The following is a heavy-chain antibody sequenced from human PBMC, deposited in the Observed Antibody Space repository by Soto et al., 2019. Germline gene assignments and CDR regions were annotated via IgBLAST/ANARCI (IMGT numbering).Heavy chain of an antibody. CDR1: GFTISGAW. V-gene: IGHV3-15*07. Sequence: EVQLVESGGGLVKPGGSLRLSCAASGFTISGAWMNWVRQAPGKGLECVGRIKTKTQGETTDYAAPVKGRFTISRDDSENTLSLHMNSLKIEDTAVYYCTTGSVEGYWGQGTLVTVSS. CDR2: IKTKTQGETT. J-gene: IGHJ4*02. D-gene: IGHD1-26*01. CDR3: TTGSVEGY.